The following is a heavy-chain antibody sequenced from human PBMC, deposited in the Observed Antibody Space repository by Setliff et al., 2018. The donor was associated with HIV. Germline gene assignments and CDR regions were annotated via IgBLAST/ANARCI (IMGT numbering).Heavy chain of an antibody. V-gene: IGHV3-74*01. J-gene: IGHJ4*02. D-gene: IGHD6-13*01. CDR2: INSDGSST. CDR1: GFTFSSYS. CDR3: ARGGSNSWSPFDY. Sequence: PGGSLRLSCAASGFTFSSYSMNWVRQAPGKGLVWVSRINSDGSSTTYADSVKGRFTISRDNAKNTLDRQMNSLRAEDTAVYYCARGGSNSWSPFDYWGQGTLVTVSS.